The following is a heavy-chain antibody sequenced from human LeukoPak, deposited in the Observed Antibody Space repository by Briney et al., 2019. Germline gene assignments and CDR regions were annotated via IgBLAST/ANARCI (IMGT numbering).Heavy chain of an antibody. CDR3: ARHIAAVAAYYFDY. Sequence: SETLSLTCTVSGGSIISNTYYWGWIRQPPGKGLDWIGSIDYSGDTYFNPSLKSRVTISVDTSTNQFSLKLSSVTAADTAVYYCARHIAAVAAYYFDYWGQGTLVTVSS. CDR1: GGSIISNTYY. J-gene: IGHJ4*02. CDR2: IDYSGDT. V-gene: IGHV4-39*01. D-gene: IGHD6-19*01.